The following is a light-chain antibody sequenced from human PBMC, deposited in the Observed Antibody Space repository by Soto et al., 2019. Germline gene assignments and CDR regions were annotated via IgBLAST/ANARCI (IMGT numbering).Light chain of an antibody. Sequence: DIQVTQSPSFLSASVGDRVPITCRASQGFNSYLAWYQQKPGKAPKLLIYAASTLQSGVPSRFSGSGSGTEFTLTISSLQPEDFATYYCQQVHSYPRTFGGGTKVEIK. CDR3: QQVHSYPRT. CDR1: QGFNSY. J-gene: IGKJ4*01. V-gene: IGKV1-9*01. CDR2: AAS.